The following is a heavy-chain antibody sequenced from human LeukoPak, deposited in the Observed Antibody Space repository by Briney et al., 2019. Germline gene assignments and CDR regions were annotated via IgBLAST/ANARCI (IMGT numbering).Heavy chain of an antibody. CDR2: INHSGST. CDR1: GGSFSGYY. CDR3: ARTTEAHSWRTRYYDYYMDV. D-gene: IGHD6-13*01. Sequence: SETLSLACAVYGGSFSGYYWSWIRQPPGKGLEWIGEINHSGSTNYNPSLKSRVTISVDTSKNQFSLKLSSVTAADTAVYYCARTTEAHSWRTRYYDYYMDVWGKGTTVAVSS. J-gene: IGHJ6*03. V-gene: IGHV4-34*01.